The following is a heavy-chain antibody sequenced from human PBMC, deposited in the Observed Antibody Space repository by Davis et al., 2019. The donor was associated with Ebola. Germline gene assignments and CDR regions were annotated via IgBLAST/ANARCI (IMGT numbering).Heavy chain of an antibody. Sequence: ASVKVSCKASGGTFSSYAISWVRQAPGQGLEWMGWMNPNSGNTGYAQKFQGRVTMTRNTSISTAYMELSSLRSKDTAVYYCVIGDYSPYYYYGMDVWGQGTTVTVSS. CDR3: VIGDYSPYYYYGMDV. CDR1: GGTFSSYA. V-gene: IGHV1-8*02. D-gene: IGHD4-17*01. CDR2: MNPNSGNT. J-gene: IGHJ6*02.